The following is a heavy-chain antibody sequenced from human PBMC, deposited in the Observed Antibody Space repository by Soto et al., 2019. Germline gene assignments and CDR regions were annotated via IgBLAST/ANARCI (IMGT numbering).Heavy chain of an antibody. J-gene: IGHJ4*02. Sequence: EVPLLESGGGLVQPGGSLRLSCAASGFTFNSYAMTWVRQAPGKGLEWVSSIGGSGGSTYYADSVKGRFTISRDNSRNAPDLEMNSMRADDTAVYYGAEDRVGASTIDYWGQGTLVTVSS. CDR3: AEDRVGASTIDY. D-gene: IGHD1-26*01. V-gene: IGHV3-23*01. CDR1: GFTFNSYA. CDR2: IGGSGGST.